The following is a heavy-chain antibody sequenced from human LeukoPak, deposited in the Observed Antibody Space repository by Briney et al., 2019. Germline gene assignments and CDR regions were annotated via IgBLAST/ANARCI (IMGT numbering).Heavy chain of an antibody. CDR1: GGSISGGDYY. CDR3: ARGQRTYNWNYDY. V-gene: IGHV4-30-4*08. CDR2: IYYSGST. D-gene: IGHD1-7*01. Sequence: SQTLSLTCTVSGGSISGGDYYWSWIRQPPGKGLEWIGYIYYSGSTYYNPSLKSRVTISVDTSKNQFSLKLSSVTAADTAVYYCARGQRTYNWNYDYWGQGTLVTVSS. J-gene: IGHJ4*02.